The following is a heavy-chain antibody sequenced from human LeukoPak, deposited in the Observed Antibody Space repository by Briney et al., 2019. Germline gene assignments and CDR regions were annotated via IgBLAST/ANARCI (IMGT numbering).Heavy chain of an antibody. CDR2: VTGDGDTT. V-gene: IGHV3-23*01. CDR1: GIIFSGYA. D-gene: IGHD2-2*01. CDR3: AKVFSRSFDY. J-gene: IGHJ4*02. Sequence: GGSLRLSCAASGIIFSGYAMSWARQAPGKGLEWVSSVTGDGDTTYYADSVKGRFTISRDNSKNTLSLQMSSLRAEDTALYYCAKVFSRSFDYWGQGTPVTVSS.